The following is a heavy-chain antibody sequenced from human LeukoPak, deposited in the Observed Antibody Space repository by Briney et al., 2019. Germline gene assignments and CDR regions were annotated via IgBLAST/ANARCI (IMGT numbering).Heavy chain of an antibody. CDR3: AKVQTTFYSPFDY. D-gene: IGHD2/OR15-2a*01. CDR2: ISSNGGST. V-gene: IGHV3-64*01. CDR1: GFTFSSYA. J-gene: IGHJ4*02. Sequence: GGSLRLSCAASGFTFSSYAMRWVRQAPGKGLEYVSAISSNGGSTYYANSVKGRFTISRDNSKNTLCLQMNSLRAEDTAVYYCAKVQTTFYSPFDYRGQGTLVTVSS.